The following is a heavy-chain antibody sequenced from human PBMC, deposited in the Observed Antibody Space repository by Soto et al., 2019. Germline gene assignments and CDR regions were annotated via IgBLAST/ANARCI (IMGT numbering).Heavy chain of an antibody. CDR1: GFTVSSNP. Sequence: EVQLVESGGGLVQPGGSLRLSCAASGFTVSSNPMSWVRQAPGKGLEWVSVIYSGGNTYYADSVKGRFTISRDTSKNTVSLQMNSLRAEDTAVYYCARGLVRGVSAFDICGQGTMVTVSS. D-gene: IGHD3-10*01. CDR2: IYSGGNT. CDR3: ARGLVRGVSAFDI. J-gene: IGHJ3*02. V-gene: IGHV3-66*01.